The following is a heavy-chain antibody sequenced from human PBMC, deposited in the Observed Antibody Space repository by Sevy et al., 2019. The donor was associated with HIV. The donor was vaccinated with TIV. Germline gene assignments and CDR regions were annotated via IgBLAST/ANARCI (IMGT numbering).Heavy chain of an antibody. Sequence: GGSLRLSCVAPGFTFSSYDMSWVRQAPGKGLEWVSGISPTGGTTHYAESVKGRFIISRDNSKKTLFLQMNSLRAEDTALYYCAKDLEQQLGPDYWGQGTQVTVSS. J-gene: IGHJ4*02. CDR3: AKDLEQQLGPDY. CDR1: GFTFSSYD. V-gene: IGHV3-23*01. CDR2: ISPTGGTT. D-gene: IGHD6-13*01.